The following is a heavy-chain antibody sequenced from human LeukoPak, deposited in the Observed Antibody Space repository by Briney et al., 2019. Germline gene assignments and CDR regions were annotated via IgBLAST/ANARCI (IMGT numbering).Heavy chain of an antibody. D-gene: IGHD1-14*01. CDR2: IIPIFGTA. CDR1: GGTFSSYA. CDR3: ARDLDGKPDDY. V-gene: IGHV1-69*05. J-gene: IGHJ4*02. Sequence: ASVKVSCKASGGTFSSYAISWVRQAPGQGLEWMGRIIPIFGTANYAQKFQGRVTITTDESTSTAYMELSSLRPEDTAVYYCARDLDGKPDDYWGQGTLVTVSS.